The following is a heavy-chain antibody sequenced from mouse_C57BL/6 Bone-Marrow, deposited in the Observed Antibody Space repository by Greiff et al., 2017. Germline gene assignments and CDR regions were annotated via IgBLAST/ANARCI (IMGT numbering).Heavy chain of an antibody. Sequence: VQLQQPGAELVKPGASVKVSCKASGYTFTSYWMHWVKQRPGQGLEWIGWIDPENGDTEYASKFQGQATITADTSSNTAYLQLSSLTSEDTAVYYCSGNGYWGQGTTLTVSA. D-gene: IGHD1-1*02. CDR2: IDPENGDT. J-gene: IGHJ2*01. CDR3: SGNGY. V-gene: IGHV14-4*01. CDR1: GYTFTSYW.